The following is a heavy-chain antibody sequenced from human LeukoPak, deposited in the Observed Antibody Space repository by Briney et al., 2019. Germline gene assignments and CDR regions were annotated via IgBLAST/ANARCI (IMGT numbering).Heavy chain of an antibody. D-gene: IGHD1-1*01. J-gene: IGHJ4*02. V-gene: IGHV3-21*01. Sequence: GGSLRLSCAASGFTFSSYSMNWVRQAPGKGLEWVSSISSSSSYIYYADSVRGRFTISRDNAKNSLYLQMNSLRAEDTAVYYCARDRTGHFDYWGQGTLVTVSS. CDR2: ISSSSSYI. CDR3: ARDRTGHFDY. CDR1: GFTFSSYS.